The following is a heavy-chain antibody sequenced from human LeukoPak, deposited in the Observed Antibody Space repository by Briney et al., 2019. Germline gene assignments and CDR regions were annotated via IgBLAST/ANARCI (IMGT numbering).Heavy chain of an antibody. D-gene: IGHD5-18*01. J-gene: IGHJ4*02. CDR2: ISGSGGST. Sequence: PGGSLRLSCAASGFTFSSYAMSRVRQAPGKGREWVSAISGSGGSTYYADSVKGRFTISRDNSKNTLYLQMNSLRAEDTAVYYCAKIQAAMVFYSFDYWGQGTLVTVSS. CDR1: GFTFSSYA. CDR3: AKIQAAMVFYSFDY. V-gene: IGHV3-23*01.